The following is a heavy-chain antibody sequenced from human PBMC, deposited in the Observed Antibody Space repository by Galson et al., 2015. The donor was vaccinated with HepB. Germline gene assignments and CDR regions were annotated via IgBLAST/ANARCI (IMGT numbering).Heavy chain of an antibody. J-gene: IGHJ4*02. D-gene: IGHD2-2*01. V-gene: IGHV1-46*03. CDR3: AREAPGTLYLDY. CDR1: GYIFATYF. CDR2: IDPSNAAT. Sequence: SVKVSCKASGYIFATYFLHWVRQAPGQGLEYVGMIDPSNAATNFAQRFQGRVTMTRDTSTSTVYMDLSGLTSEDTAVYYCAREAPGTLYLDYWGQGTLVTVSS.